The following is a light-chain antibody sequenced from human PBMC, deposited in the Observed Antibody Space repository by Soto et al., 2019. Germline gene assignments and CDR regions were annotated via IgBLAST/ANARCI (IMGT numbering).Light chain of an antibody. CDR2: TAS. CDR3: QQLNSYPRT. CDR1: QGISNF. Sequence: IQLTQSPSSLSASVGVRVTITCRASQGISNFLAWYQQRPGIAPRLLIYTASTLQTGVPSRFSGSGSGTDFTLTISSLQPEDFATYYCQQLNSYPRTFGQGTKLEIK. V-gene: IGKV1-9*01. J-gene: IGKJ2*01.